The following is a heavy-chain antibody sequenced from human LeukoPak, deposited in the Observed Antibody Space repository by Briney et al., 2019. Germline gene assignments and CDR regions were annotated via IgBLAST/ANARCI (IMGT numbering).Heavy chain of an antibody. Sequence: PSETLSLTCTVSGCSISNYYWSWIRQPPGKGLEWVGCIYNSGSTNYSPSLNSRVTISVDTSENQISLRLTSVTAADTAVYYCVGTTKWLAFDYWGQGTLVTVSS. CDR3: VGTTKWLAFDY. J-gene: IGHJ4*02. CDR2: IYNSGST. CDR1: GCSISNYY. V-gene: IGHV4-59*01. D-gene: IGHD5-24*01.